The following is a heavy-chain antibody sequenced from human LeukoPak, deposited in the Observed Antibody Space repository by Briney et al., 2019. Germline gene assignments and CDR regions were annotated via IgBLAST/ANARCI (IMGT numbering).Heavy chain of an antibody. V-gene: IGHV1-2*02. CDR3: ARDENIAAAGRIDYYYYGMDV. Sequence: ASVKVSCKASGYTFTGYYMHWVRQAPGQGLEWMGWINPNSGGTNYAQKFQGRVTMTRDTSISTAYMELSRLRSDDTAVYYCARDENIAAAGRIDYYYYGMDVWGQGTTVTVSS. J-gene: IGHJ6*02. CDR1: GYTFTGYY. CDR2: INPNSGGT. D-gene: IGHD6-13*01.